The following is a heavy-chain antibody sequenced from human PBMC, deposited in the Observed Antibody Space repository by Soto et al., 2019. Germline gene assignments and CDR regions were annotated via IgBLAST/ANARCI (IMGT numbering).Heavy chain of an antibody. CDR1: GGSISSYC. J-gene: IGHJ4*02. D-gene: IGHD6-13*01. Sequence: TLSLTCTVSGGSISSYCWSWIRQPPGKGLEWIGYIYYSGSTNYNPSLKSRVTISVDTSKNQFSLKLSSVTAADTAVYYCARLRRIAAAGTAFYYFDYWGQGTLVTVSS. V-gene: IGHV4-59*08. CDR2: IYYSGST. CDR3: ARLRRIAAAGTAFYYFDY.